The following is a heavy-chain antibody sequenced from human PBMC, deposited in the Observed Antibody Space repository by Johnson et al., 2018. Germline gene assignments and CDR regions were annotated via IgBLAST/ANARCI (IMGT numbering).Heavy chain of an antibody. D-gene: IGHD2-8*02. CDR1: GFNFRSYA. CDR2: ISYDGNYK. J-gene: IGHJ5*02. V-gene: IGHV3-30-3*01. CDR3: ASHTVVYSMDNWFDP. Sequence: QVQLQESGGGVVQPGRSLKLSCAASGFNFRSYAMNWVRQAPGKGLEWVAVISYDGNYKYYEDSVKGRFTITRDNSKNNLYLQMRSLRPEDTAVYYCASHTVVYSMDNWFDPWGQGTLVTVSS.